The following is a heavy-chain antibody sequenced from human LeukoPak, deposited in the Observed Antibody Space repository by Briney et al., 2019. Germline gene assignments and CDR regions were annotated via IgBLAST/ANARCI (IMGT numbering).Heavy chain of an antibody. V-gene: IGHV3-7*01. CDR2: IRQDGGQK. J-gene: IGHJ4*02. D-gene: IGHD4-17*01. CDR3: ARESGSVTSEVDFDY. CDR1: GFTFSSYW. Sequence: GSLRLSCAASGFTFSSYWMSWVRQAPGKGLEWVATIRQDGGQKYYVDSVKGRFTISRDNAKNSLYLQMNSLRAEDTAVYYCARESGSVTSEVDFDYWGQGTLVTVSS.